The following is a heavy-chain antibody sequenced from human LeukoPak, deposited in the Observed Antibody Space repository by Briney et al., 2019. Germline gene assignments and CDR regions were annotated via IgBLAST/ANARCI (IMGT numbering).Heavy chain of an antibody. Sequence: GGTLRLSCAASGITFSNHGMNWVRRAPGKGLEWVSGISPSGGITYYADSVKGRFTISRDNSKNTLYLQMNSLRAEDTAVYYCARDMGLGYCTNGVCSSLGYWGQGTLVTVSS. CDR2: ISPSGGIT. V-gene: IGHV3-23*01. CDR3: ARDMGLGYCTNGVCSSLGY. D-gene: IGHD2-8*01. CDR1: GITFSNHG. J-gene: IGHJ4*02.